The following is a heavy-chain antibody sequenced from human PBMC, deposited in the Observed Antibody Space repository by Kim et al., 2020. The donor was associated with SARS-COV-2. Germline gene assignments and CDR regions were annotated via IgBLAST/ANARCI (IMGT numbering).Heavy chain of an antibody. CDR3: ARGGYYFGSGSYRF. Sequence: GGSLRLSCAASGFTFSNYWMSWVRQPPGKGLEWVANIKQDGSEKYYVDSVKGRFTISRDNDKNSLYLQMNSLRAEDTAVYYCARGGYYFGSGSYRFGGQGTLVTVSS. D-gene: IGHD3-10*01. CDR1: GFTFSNYW. J-gene: IGHJ4*02. V-gene: IGHV3-7*01. CDR2: IKQDGSEK.